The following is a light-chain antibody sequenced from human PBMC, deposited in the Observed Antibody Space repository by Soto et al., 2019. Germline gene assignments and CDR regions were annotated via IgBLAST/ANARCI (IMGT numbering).Light chain of an antibody. V-gene: IGKV3-20*01. J-gene: IGKJ2*01. Sequence: EIVLTQSPGTLSLSPGERATLSCRASQSVSSSYLAWYQQKPGQAPRLLIYGAFSRPAGIPDRFSGSGSGTDFTLTISRLEPEDFAVYYCQQYGSSPFGQGTKLEIK. CDR1: QSVSSSY. CDR3: QQYGSSP. CDR2: GAF.